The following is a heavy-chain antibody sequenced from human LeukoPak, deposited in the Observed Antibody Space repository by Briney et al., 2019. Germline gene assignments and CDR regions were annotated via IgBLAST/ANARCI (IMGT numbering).Heavy chain of an antibody. D-gene: IGHD2-8*01. Sequence: PGGSLRLSCAASGFTFSSYWMHWVRQAPGKGLVWVSGIKTDGVSANYVDSVKGRLTISRDNAMSTLFLQMNSLRAEDTAVYYCARSRFCTSGGCYYDHWGQGVLVTVSS. V-gene: IGHV3-74*01. J-gene: IGHJ4*02. CDR2: IKTDGVSA. CDR3: ARSRFCTSGGCYYDH. CDR1: GFTFSSYW.